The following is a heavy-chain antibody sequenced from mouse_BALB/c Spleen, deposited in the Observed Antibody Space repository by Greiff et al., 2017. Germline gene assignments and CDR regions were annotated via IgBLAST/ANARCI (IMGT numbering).Heavy chain of an antibody. J-gene: IGHJ2*01. CDR3: ARGWLRGGYFDY. V-gene: IGHV1-7*01. D-gene: IGHD2-2*01. CDR2: INPSTGYT. Sequence: QVQLKESGAELAKPGASVKMSCKASGYTFTSYWMHWVKQRPGQGLEWIGYINPSTGYTEYNQKFKDKATLTADKSSSTAYMQLSSLTSEDSAVYYSARGWLRGGYFDYWGQGTTLTVSS. CDR1: GYTFTSYW.